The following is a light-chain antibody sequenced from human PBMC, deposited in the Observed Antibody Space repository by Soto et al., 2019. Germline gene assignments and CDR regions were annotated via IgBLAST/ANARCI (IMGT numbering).Light chain of an antibody. Sequence: EIVLTQSPGTLSLSPGERATLSCRASQSASRNYLAWYQQKPGQAPRLLIYGASSRATGIPDRFSGSGSGTDFTLTISRLEPEDFVVYYCQQYGSSPPLTFGGGTKVEIK. CDR1: QSASRNY. J-gene: IGKJ4*01. CDR3: QQYGSSPPLT. CDR2: GAS. V-gene: IGKV3-20*01.